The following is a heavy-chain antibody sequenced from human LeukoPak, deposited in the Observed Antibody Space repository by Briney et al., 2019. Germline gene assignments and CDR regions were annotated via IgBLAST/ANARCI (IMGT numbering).Heavy chain of an antibody. CDR3: VRDMGYCSGGSCYGRRYFDA. CDR2: IGGSGATI. CDR1: GFTFSSYE. V-gene: IGHV3-48*03. J-gene: IGHJ4*03. D-gene: IGHD2-15*01. Sequence: GSLRLSCAASGFTFSSYEMNWVRQLPGERLEWISYIGGSGATIHYADSVKGRFTVSRDNDKRSLFLQMSSLRAEDTAVYHCVRDMGYCSGGSCYGRRYFDAWGQGTLVTVSS.